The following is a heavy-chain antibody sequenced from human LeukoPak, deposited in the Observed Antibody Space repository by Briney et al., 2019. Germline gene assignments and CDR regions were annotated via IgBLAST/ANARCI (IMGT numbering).Heavy chain of an antibody. CDR3: ARGEYSSSRSFDY. J-gene: IGHJ4*02. D-gene: IGHD6-6*01. CDR2: IHHSGTT. Sequence: SGTLSLTCAVSGGSISSSNWWSWVRQPLGKGLEWIGEIHHSGTTDYNPSLKSRVTISVDKSKNQFSLKLSSVTAADTAVYYCARGEYSSSRSFDYWGQGTLVTVSS. V-gene: IGHV4-4*02. CDR1: GGSISSSNW.